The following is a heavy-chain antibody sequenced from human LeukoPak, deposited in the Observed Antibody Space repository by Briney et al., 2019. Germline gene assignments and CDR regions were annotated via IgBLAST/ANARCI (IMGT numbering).Heavy chain of an antibody. CDR3: ATDIVGARDY. CDR2: INPSGGST. Sequence: ASVKVSCKASGYTFTSYYMHWVRQAPGQGLEWMGIINPSGGSTSYAQKFQGRVTMTEDTSTDTAYMELSSLRSEDTAVYYCATDIVGARDYWGQGTLVTVSS. J-gene: IGHJ4*02. D-gene: IGHD1-26*01. CDR1: GYTFTSYY. V-gene: IGHV1-46*01.